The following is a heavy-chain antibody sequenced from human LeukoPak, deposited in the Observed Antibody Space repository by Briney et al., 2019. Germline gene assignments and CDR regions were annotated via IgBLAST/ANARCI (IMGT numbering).Heavy chain of an antibody. J-gene: IGHJ2*01. CDR3: ARDLARQDYGIYWYFDL. CDR1: GYTFTSYA. Sequence: ALVKVSCKASGYTFTSYAMHWVRQAPGQRLEWMGWINAGNGNTKYSQKFQGRVTITRDTSASTAYMELSSLRSEDTAVYYCARDLARQDYGIYWYFDLWGRGTLVTVSS. D-gene: IGHD4-17*01. V-gene: IGHV1-3*01. CDR2: INAGNGNT.